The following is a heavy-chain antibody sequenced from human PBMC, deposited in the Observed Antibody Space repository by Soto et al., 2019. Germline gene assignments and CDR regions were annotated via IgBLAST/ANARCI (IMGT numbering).Heavy chain of an antibody. J-gene: IGHJ6*02. CDR1: GFTFSSYS. Sequence: PGWSLRLSCAASGFTFSSYSMNWVRQAPGKGLEWVSSISSSSSYIYYADSVKGRITISRDNAKNSLYLQMNSLRAEDTAVYYCAREVVPAAIGGRYGMDVWGQGTTVTVSS. V-gene: IGHV3-21*01. D-gene: IGHD2-2*02. CDR3: AREVVPAAIGGRYGMDV. CDR2: ISSSSSYI.